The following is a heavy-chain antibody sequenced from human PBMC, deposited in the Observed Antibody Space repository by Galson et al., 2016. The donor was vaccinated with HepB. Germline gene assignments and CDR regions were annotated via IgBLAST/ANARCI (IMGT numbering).Heavy chain of an antibody. CDR3: ARRDSYSGLGSYLCDS. Sequence: QSGAEVKKPGESLKISCKGSGYGFANYWIGWVRQMPGKGLEWMGIIYPGDSDTRYGPSFEGQVTISVDKSISTAYLQWCSLKASDTAIYYCARRDSYSGLGSYLCDSWGKGTLVTVSS. J-gene: IGHJ4*02. CDR2: IYPGDSDT. CDR1: GYGFANYW. V-gene: IGHV5-51*01. D-gene: IGHD3-10*01.